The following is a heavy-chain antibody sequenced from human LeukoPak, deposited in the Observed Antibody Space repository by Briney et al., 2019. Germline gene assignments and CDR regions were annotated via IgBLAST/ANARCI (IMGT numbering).Heavy chain of an antibody. V-gene: IGHV3-23*01. CDR2: ILSTGTT. Sequence: GTSLRLSCAASGFPFSASAMTWVRQAPGQGLEWVSHILSTGTTYYADSMRGRFTISRDNSKDTLYLLMTSLRADDTAVYYCATVKYYYGDPVGLFEPWGQGTLVTGSS. J-gene: IGHJ5*01. CDR1: GFPFSASA. CDR3: ATVKYYYGDPVGLFEP. D-gene: IGHD4-17*01.